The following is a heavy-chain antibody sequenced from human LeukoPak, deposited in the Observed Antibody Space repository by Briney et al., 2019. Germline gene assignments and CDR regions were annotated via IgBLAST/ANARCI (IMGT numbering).Heavy chain of an antibody. CDR2: ISGSGGST. CDR1: GFTFSSYA. CDR3: AEDEVPAGTYYYGMDV. D-gene: IGHD2-2*01. J-gene: IGHJ6*04. Sequence: PGASLRLSCAASGFTFSSYAMSWVRQAPGKGLEWVSAISGSGGSTYYADSAKGRFTISRDNSKNTLYLQMNSLRAEDTAVYYCAEDEVPAGTYYYGMDVWGKGTTVTVSS. V-gene: IGHV3-23*01.